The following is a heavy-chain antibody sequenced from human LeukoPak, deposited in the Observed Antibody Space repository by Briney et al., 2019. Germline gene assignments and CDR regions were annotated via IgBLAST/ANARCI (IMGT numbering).Heavy chain of an antibody. Sequence: SETLSLTCTVSGGSISSGGYYWSWIRQHPGKGLEWIGYIYYSGSTYYNPSLKSRVTISVDTSKNQFSLKLSSVTAADTAVYYWSRNPRFEFWGGFQKGYGKDVWGQGTTVTVSS. V-gene: IGHV4-31*03. J-gene: IGHJ6*02. CDR3: SRNPRFEFWGGFQKGYGKDV. CDR1: GGSISSGGYY. D-gene: IGHD3-3*01. CDR2: IYYSGST.